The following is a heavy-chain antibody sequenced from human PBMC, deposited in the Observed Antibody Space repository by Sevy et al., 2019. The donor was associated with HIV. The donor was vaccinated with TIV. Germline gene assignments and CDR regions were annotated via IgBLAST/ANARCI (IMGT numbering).Heavy chain of an antibody. V-gene: IGHV1-69*13. D-gene: IGHD5-12*01. Sequence: ASVKVSCKASGGTFSSYVISWVRHAPGEGLEWMGWIIPIFGTANYAQKFQGRVTITADESTSTAYMELSSLRSEDTAVYYCAAAGWLRFGGPYYYFDYWGQGTLVTVSS. CDR1: GGTFSSYV. CDR2: IIPIFGTA. J-gene: IGHJ4*02. CDR3: AAAGWLRFGGPYYYFDY.